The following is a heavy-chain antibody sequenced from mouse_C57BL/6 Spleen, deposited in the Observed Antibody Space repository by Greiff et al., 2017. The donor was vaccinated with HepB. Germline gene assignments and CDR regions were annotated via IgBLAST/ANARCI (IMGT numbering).Heavy chain of an antibody. D-gene: IGHD2-1*01. J-gene: IGHJ1*03. Sequence: QVHVKQPGTELVKPGASVKLSCKASGYTFTSYWMHWVKQRPGQGLEWIGNINPSNGGTNYNEKFKSKATLTVDKSSSTAYMQLSSLTSEDSAVYYCAREGLYGNFFWYFDVWGTGTTVTVSS. CDR1: GYTFTSYW. CDR2: INPSNGGT. CDR3: AREGLYGNFFWYFDV. V-gene: IGHV1-53*01.